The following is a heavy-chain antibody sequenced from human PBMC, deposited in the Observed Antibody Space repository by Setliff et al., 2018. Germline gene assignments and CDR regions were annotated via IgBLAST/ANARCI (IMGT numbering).Heavy chain of an antibody. Sequence: PSDTLSLTCAFYGGSFSTYYWLWIRQPQGKGLEWIGEINHSGSTNYNPSLKSRVTISVDTSKNQFSLKLSSVTAADTALYYCTVYNTGSSKDHYWGQGTPVTVSS. D-gene: IGHD2-8*02. CDR3: TVYNTGSSKDHY. V-gene: IGHV4-34*01. J-gene: IGHJ4*02. CDR1: GGSFSTYY. CDR2: INHSGST.